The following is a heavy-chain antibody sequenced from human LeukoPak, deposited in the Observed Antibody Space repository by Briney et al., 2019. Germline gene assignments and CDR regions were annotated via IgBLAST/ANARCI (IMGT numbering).Heavy chain of an antibody. CDR2: IRSEAYGAPA. D-gene: IGHD6-13*01. Sequence: GGSLRLSCTASGFTFGDYAMSWVRQAPGRGLEWVGFIRSEAYGAPAEYAASVKGRFTIPRDDSKSIAYLQMDSLKTEDTAVYYCTKTVVSSSWYEFIDYWGQGTLVTVSS. V-gene: IGHV3-49*04. CDR3: TKTVVSSSWYEFIDY. J-gene: IGHJ4*02. CDR1: GFTFGDYA.